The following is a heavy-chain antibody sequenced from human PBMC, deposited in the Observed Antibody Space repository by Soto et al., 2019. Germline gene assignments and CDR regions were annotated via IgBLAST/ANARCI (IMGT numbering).Heavy chain of an antibody. CDR2: ISGTGETL. J-gene: IGHJ6*02. CDR1: GLFFSYYY. V-gene: IGHV3-11*01. D-gene: IGHD2-2*01. Sequence: GGSLRLSCSASGLFFSYYYFSWIRQAPGKCLECVAYISGTGETLYYADSVKGRFTLSRDTTKHSLYLQVNSLRAEDAAVYCCAIGGGQLYYKGLDVWGQGTTVTVSS. CDR3: AIGGGQLYYKGLDV.